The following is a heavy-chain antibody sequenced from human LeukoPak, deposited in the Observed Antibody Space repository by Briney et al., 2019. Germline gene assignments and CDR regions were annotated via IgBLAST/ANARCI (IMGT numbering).Heavy chain of an antibody. CDR1: GGSISSYY. D-gene: IGHD3-22*01. CDR2: IYTSGST. CDR3: ARDPGSYDSSGYYQSGY. J-gene: IGHJ4*02. Sequence: SETLSLTCTVSGGSISSYYWSWIRQPAGKGLEWIGRIYTSGSTNYNPSLKSRVTMSVDTSKNQFSLKLSSVTAADTAVYYCARDPGSYDSSGYYQSGYWGQGTLVTVSS. V-gene: IGHV4-4*07.